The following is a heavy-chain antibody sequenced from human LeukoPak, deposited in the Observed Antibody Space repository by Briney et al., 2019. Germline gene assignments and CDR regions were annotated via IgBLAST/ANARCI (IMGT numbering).Heavy chain of an antibody. CDR3: AHLLDYGDNRLDF. V-gene: IGHV1-3*01. CDR2: INAADNT. CDR1: GYTFTTYA. J-gene: IGHJ4*02. D-gene: IGHD4-17*01. Sequence: ASVKVSCKASGYTFTTYAIHWVRQAPGQRLARMGWINAADNTKYSQKFQGRVTFTRDTSASTAYMELSSLRSEDTAIYYCAHLLDYGDNRLDFWGQGTLVTVSS.